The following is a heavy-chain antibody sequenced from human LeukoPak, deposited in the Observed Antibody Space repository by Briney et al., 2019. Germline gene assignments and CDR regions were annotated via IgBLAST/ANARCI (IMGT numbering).Heavy chain of an antibody. V-gene: IGHV3-21*01. J-gene: IGHJ4*02. CDR3: VREAAATLFDY. Sequence: GGSLRLSCAATGFTFSSYTMNWGRQAAGKGLEWVAAISSSSRDIFYADSVKGRFSISRDNTHNSLSLRMNSLGAEDTAVYYCVREAAATLFDYWGQGTLVTVSS. CDR2: ISSSSRDI. D-gene: IGHD1-26*01. CDR1: GFTFSSYT.